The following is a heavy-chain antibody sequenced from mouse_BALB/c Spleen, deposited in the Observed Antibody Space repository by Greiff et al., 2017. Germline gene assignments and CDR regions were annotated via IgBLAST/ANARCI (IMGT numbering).Heavy chain of an antibody. J-gene: IGHJ4*01. D-gene: IGHD2-1*01. V-gene: IGHV1-66*01. CDR1: GYSFTSYY. CDR2: IFPGSGNT. Sequence: VQLQESGPELVKPGASVKISCKASGYSFTSYYIHWVKQRPGQGLEWIGWIFPGSGNTKYNEKFKGKATLTADTSSSTAYMQLSSLTSEDSAVYFCARSTMVTYAMDYWGQGTSVTVSS. CDR3: ARSTMVTYAMDY.